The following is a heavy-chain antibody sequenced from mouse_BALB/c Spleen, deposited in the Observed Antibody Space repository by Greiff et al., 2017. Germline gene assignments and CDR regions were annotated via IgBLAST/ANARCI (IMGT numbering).Heavy chain of an antibody. J-gene: IGHJ4*01. D-gene: IGHD4-1*01. CDR1: GYSITSGYY. V-gene: IGHV3-6*02. Sequence: DVQLQESGPGLVKPSQSLSLTCSVTGYSITSGYYWNWIRQFPGNKLEWMGYISYDGSNNYNPSLKNRISITRDTSKNQFFLKLNSVTTEDTATYYCAREELGKAMDYWGQGTSVTVSS. CDR3: AREELGKAMDY. CDR2: ISYDGSN.